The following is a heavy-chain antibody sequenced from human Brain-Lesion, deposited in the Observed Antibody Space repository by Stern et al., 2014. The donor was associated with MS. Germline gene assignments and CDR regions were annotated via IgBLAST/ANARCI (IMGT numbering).Heavy chain of an antibody. Sequence: MQLVQSGAEVKKPGESLKISCKGSGYRFTSNWIGWVRQMPGKGLEWMGIICPGDSDTRYSPSFQGQVTISADKSISTAYLQWSSLQASDTAMYYCARRGDSSSSGFDYWGQGTLVIVSS. CDR1: GYRFTSNW. CDR3: ARRGDSSSSGFDY. V-gene: IGHV5-51*01. J-gene: IGHJ4*02. CDR2: ICPGDSDT. D-gene: IGHD6-6*01.